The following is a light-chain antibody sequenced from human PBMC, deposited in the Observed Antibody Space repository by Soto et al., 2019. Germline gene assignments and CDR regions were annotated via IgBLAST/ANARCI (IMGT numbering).Light chain of an antibody. CDR3: QVWASSSDHVV. CDR1: NMGSKS. V-gene: IGLV3-21*04. CDR2: YDS. J-gene: IGLJ2*01. Sequence: SYELTQPPSVSVAPGKTARITCGGNNMGSKSVHWYQQKPGQAPVLVIYYDSDRPSGIPERFSGSNSGNTATLTISRVEAGDEADYYCQVWASSSDHVVFCGGTTLTVL.